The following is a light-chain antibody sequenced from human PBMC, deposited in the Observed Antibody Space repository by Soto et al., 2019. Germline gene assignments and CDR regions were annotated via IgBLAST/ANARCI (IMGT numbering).Light chain of an antibody. J-gene: IGLJ1*01. V-gene: IGLV2-23*01. Sequence: QSVLTQPASVSGSPGQSITLSCTGTSSDLGSYNLVSWYQQHPGKAPKLMIYEGSKRPSGVSYRLSGSKSGNTASLTISGLQTEDEADYYCCSYAGSSTFVFGTGTKVTVL. CDR1: SSDLGSYNL. CDR2: EGS. CDR3: CSYAGSSTFV.